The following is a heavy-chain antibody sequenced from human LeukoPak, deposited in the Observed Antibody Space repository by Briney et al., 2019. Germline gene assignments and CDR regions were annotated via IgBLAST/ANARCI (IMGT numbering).Heavy chain of an antibody. D-gene: IGHD6-25*01. CDR1: GFTFSSYT. Sequence: GGSLRLSCAASGFTFSSYTMNWVRQPPGKGLEWVSNIGTSTTTIYYADSVKGRFTISRDNAKNSLYLQMNSLRADDTAVYYCARFAAGGSCYYYMDVWGKGTTVTVSS. J-gene: IGHJ6*03. CDR2: IGTSTTTI. CDR3: ARFAAGGSCYYYMDV. V-gene: IGHV3-48*01.